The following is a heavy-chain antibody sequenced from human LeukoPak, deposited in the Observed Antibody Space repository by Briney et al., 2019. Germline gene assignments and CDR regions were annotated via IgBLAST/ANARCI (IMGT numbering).Heavy chain of an antibody. CDR3: ARIPQDYYGSGSYYNFDY. V-gene: IGHV1-18*01. CDR1: GYTFTSYG. D-gene: IGHD3-10*01. CDR2: ISAYNGNT. J-gene: IGHJ4*02. Sequence: GAALKVSCKASGYTFTSYGISWVRHAPGQGLEWMGWISAYNGNTNYAQKLQGRVTMTTDTSTSTAYMELRSLRSDDTAVYYCARIPQDYYGSGSYYNFDYWGQGTLVTVSS.